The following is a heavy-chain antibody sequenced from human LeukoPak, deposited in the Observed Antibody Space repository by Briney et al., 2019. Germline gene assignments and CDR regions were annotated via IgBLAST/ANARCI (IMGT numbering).Heavy chain of an antibody. CDR1: GFSFSDYY. CDR2: ISSSDSTI. V-gene: IGHV3-11*01. J-gene: IGHJ4*02. CDR3: ARGYSKDY. Sequence: GGSLRLSCAASGFSFSDYYMNWIRQAPGKGLEWVSYISSSDSTIYYAESVKGRFTISRDNAKNSLYLHMNSLRVEDTAVYYCARGYSKDYWGQGTLVTVSS. D-gene: IGHD4-4*01.